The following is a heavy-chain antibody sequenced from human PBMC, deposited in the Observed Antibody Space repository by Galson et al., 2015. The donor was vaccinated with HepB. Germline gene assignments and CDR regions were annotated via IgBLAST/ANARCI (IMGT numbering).Heavy chain of an antibody. J-gene: IGHJ3*02. D-gene: IGHD3-22*01. CDR3: AIPGIWGHSSGRGGAFDI. CDR1: GFTFSSYA. Sequence: SLRLSCAASGFTFSSYAMHWVRQAPGKGLEWVAVISYDGSNKYYADSVKGRFTISRDNAKNSLYLQMNSLRAEDTAVYYCAIPGIWGHSSGRGGAFDIWGQGTMVTVSS. V-gene: IGHV3-30-3*01. CDR2: ISYDGSNK.